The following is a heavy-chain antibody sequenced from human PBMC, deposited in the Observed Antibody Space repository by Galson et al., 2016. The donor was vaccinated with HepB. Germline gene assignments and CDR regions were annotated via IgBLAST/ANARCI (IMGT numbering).Heavy chain of an antibody. J-gene: IGHJ4*02. Sequence: SETLSLTCAVSGGSISSSVWWSWVRQPPGKGLEWIGEIHQSGRTNYNPSLKSRVTISVDKSKNQFSLKLTSVTAADTSVYYCARVGVLGATSFDYWGQGTLVTVSS. CDR2: IHQSGRT. CDR3: ARVGVLGATSFDY. V-gene: IGHV4-4*02. D-gene: IGHD1-26*01. CDR1: GGSISSSVW.